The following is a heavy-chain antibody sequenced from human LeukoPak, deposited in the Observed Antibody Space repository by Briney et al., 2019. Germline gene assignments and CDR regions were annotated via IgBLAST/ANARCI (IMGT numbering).Heavy chain of an antibody. CDR2: INRDGSST. V-gene: IGHV3-74*01. J-gene: IGHJ3*02. Sequence: PGGSLRLSCAASGFTFSSYWMHWVRQAPGKGLVWVSRINRDGSSTSYADSVKGRFTISRDNAKNTLYLQMNSLRAEDTAVYYCARDRFYAFDIWGQGTMVTVSS. CDR3: ARDRFYAFDI. CDR1: GFTFSSYW. D-gene: IGHD6-25*01.